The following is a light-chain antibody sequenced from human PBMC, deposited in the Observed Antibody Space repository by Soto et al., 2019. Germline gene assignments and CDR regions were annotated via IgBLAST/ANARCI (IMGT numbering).Light chain of an antibody. CDR2: LGS. Sequence: DIVVTQSPLSLSVTPGEPSSISCSSSQSLLNSNGYNYLDWYLQRPGQSPQLLIYLGSNRASGVPDRFSGSGSGTDFTLKISRVEAEDVGLYYCMQALQAPLTFGQGTKVDIK. J-gene: IGKJ1*01. V-gene: IGKV2-28*01. CDR1: QSLLNSNGYNY. CDR3: MQALQAPLT.